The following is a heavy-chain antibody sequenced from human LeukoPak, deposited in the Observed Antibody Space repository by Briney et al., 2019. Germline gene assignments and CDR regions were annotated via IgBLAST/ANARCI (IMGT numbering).Heavy chain of an antibody. Sequence: SGGSLRLSCAASGFIVSNTYMSWVRQAPGKGLVWVSRINSDGRSTSYADSVKGRFTISRDNAKNTLYLQMNSLRAEDTALYYCARASDIVATILFDFWGQGTLVTVSS. D-gene: IGHD5-12*01. V-gene: IGHV3-74*01. CDR1: GFIVSNTY. J-gene: IGHJ4*02. CDR3: ARASDIVATILFDF. CDR2: INSDGRST.